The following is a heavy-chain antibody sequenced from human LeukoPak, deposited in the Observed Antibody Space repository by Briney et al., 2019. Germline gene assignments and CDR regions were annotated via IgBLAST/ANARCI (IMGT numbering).Heavy chain of an antibody. D-gene: IGHD6-25*01. Sequence: ASVKVSCKASGGTFSSYAISWVRQAPGQGLEWMGGIIPIFGTANYAQKFQGRVTITTDESTSTAYMELSSLKSDDTAVYYCAREAPYSSDDYWGQGTPVTVSS. CDR1: GGTFSSYA. CDR2: IIPIFGTA. J-gene: IGHJ4*02. CDR3: AREAPYSSDDY. V-gene: IGHV1-69*05.